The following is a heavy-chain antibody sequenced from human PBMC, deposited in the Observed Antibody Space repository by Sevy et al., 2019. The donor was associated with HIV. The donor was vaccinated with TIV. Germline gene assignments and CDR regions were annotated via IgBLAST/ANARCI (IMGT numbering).Heavy chain of an antibody. Sequence: GGSLRLSCAASGFAFDDYGMSWVRQAPGKGLEWVSSIKWNGGRTNYADFAEGRFTISRDNAKNSLYLHLNSLRDEDTALYYCARGGERPRYYDTSEGHFEHWGQGTLVTVSS. CDR2: IKWNGGRT. CDR1: GFAFDDYG. CDR3: ARGGERPRYYDTSEGHFEH. D-gene: IGHD3-22*01. J-gene: IGHJ4*02. V-gene: IGHV3-20*04.